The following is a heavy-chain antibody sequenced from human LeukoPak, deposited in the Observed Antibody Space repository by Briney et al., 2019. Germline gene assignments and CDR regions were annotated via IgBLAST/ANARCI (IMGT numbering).Heavy chain of an antibody. CDR2: INHSGST. J-gene: IGHJ6*03. CDR1: GGSFSGYY. D-gene: IGHD2-2*01. CDR3: ARGTGVVVPAANPYYYYYYMDV. Sequence: SETLSLTCAVYGGSFSGYYWSWIRQPPGKGLEWIGEINHSGSTNYNPSLKSRVTISVDTSKNQFSLKLSSVTAADTAVYYCARGTGVVVPAANPYYYYYYMDVWGKGTTVTVSS. V-gene: IGHV4-34*01.